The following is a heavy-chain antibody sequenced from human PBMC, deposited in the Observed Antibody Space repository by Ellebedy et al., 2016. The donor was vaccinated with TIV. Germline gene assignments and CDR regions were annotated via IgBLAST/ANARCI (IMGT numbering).Heavy chain of an antibody. Sequence: GESLKISCAASGFTFSNAWMSWVRQASGKGLEWVGRIRSKANSYATAYAASVKGRFTISRDDSKNTAYLQMNSLKTEDTAVYYCTRQVVAGTKFYYYYGMDVWGQGTTVTVSS. CDR1: GFTFSNAW. V-gene: IGHV3-73*01. J-gene: IGHJ6*02. CDR2: IRSKANSYAT. D-gene: IGHD6-19*01. CDR3: TRQVVAGTKFYYYYGMDV.